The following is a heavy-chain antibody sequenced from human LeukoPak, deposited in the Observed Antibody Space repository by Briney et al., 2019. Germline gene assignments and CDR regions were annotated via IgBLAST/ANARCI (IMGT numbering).Heavy chain of an antibody. Sequence: QSGGSLRLSCAASGFTFSSYAMSWVRQAPGKGLEWVSAISGSGGSTYYANSVKGRFTISRDNSKNTLYLQMNSLRAEDTAVYYCAKHTAMAIDAFDIWGQGTMVTVSS. CDR3: AKHTAMAIDAFDI. CDR1: GFTFSSYA. V-gene: IGHV3-23*01. J-gene: IGHJ3*02. D-gene: IGHD5-18*01. CDR2: ISGSGGST.